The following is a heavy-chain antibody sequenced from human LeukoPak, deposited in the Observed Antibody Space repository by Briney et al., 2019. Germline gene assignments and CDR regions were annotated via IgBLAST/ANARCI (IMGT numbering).Heavy chain of an antibody. Sequence: SETLSLTCTVSGASISSYYWSWVRQPPGKGLEWVGYIYYSGSTNYNPSLKSRVTISVDTSKNQFSLKLSSVTAADTAVYYCARQLSTVTTCWFDPWGQGTLVTVSS. V-gene: IGHV4-59*08. D-gene: IGHD4-11*01. CDR1: GASISSYY. CDR2: IYYSGST. J-gene: IGHJ5*02. CDR3: ARQLSTVTTCWFDP.